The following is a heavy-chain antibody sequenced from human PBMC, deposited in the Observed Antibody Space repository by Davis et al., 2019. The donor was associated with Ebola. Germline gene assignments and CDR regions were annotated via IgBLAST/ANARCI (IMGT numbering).Heavy chain of an antibody. CDR3: AKRPSVTTRASYYYYYGMDV. V-gene: IGHV3-30*18. CDR1: GFTFSSYG. J-gene: IGHJ6*02. Sequence: GESLKISCAASGFTFSSYGMHWVRPAPGKGLEWVAVISYDGSNKYYADSVKGRFTISRDNSKNTLYLQMNSLRAEDTAMYYCAKRPSVTTRASYYYYYGMDVWGQGTTVTVSS. D-gene: IGHD4-17*01. CDR2: ISYDGSNK.